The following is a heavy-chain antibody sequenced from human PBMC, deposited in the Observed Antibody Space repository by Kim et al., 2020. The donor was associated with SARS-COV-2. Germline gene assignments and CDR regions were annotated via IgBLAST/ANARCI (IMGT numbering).Heavy chain of an antibody. CDR1: GFTFSSYW. J-gene: IGHJ3*02. CDR2: IKQDGSEK. V-gene: IGHV3-7*01. Sequence: GGSLRLSCAASGFTFSSYWMSWVRQAPGKGLEWVANIKQDGSEKYYVDSVKGRFTISRDNAKNSLYLQMNSLRAEDTAVYYCARAAMIVVVPEGAFDIWGQGTMVTVSS. D-gene: IGHD3-22*01. CDR3: ARAAMIVVVPEGAFDI.